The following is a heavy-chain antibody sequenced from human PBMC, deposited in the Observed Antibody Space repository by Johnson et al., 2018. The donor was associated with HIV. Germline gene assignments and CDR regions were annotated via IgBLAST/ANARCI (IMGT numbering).Heavy chain of an antibody. CDR3: ARDGIGYSYDLLVRAFDI. CDR2: IYSGGTT. J-gene: IGHJ3*02. D-gene: IGHD5-18*01. CDR1: GFTVSSNY. V-gene: IGHV3-66*01. Sequence: EVQLVESGGGLVQPGGSLRLSCAASGFTVSSNYMSWVRQVPGKGLEWVSLIYSGGTTYYADSLKGRFIISRDNSKNTLYLKMNSLRADDTAVYYCARDGIGYSYDLLVRAFDIWGQGTMVIVSS.